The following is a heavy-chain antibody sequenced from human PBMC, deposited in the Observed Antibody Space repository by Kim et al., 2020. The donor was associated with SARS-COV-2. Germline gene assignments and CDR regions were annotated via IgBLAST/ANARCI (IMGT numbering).Heavy chain of an antibody. CDR1: GFTFSSYA. CDR2: ISGSGGST. CDR3: AKDLNSGYDSAGWGY. Sequence: GGSLRLSCAASGFTFSSYAMSWVRQAPGKGLEWVSAISGSGGSTYYADSVKGRFTISRDNSKNTLYLQMNSLRAEDTAVYYCAKDLNSGYDSAGWGYWGQGTLVTVSS. V-gene: IGHV3-23*01. J-gene: IGHJ4*02. D-gene: IGHD5-12*01.